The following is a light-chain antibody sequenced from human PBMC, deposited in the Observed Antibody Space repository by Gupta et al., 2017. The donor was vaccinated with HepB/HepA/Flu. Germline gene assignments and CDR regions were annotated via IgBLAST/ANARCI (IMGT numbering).Light chain of an antibody. J-gene: IGLJ2*01. Sequence: QSALTQPASVSGSLGQSITISCTGTSSDIGAYNHVSWYQQHPGKAPKLMIYDVINRPSGVSNRFSGSKSGNTASLTISGLQAEDEADYYCSSLTTKNTLLFGGGTKLTVL. CDR1: SSDIGAYNH. V-gene: IGLV2-14*03. CDR3: SSLTTKNTLL. CDR2: DVI.